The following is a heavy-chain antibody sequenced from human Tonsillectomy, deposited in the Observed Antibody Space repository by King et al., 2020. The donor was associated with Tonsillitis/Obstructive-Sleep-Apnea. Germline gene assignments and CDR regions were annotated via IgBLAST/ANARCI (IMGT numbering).Heavy chain of an antibody. V-gene: IGHV3-30*04. CDR3: ARDREAARRGGYFDY. Sequence: VQLVESGGGVVQPGRSLRLSCAASGFTFSNFAMLWVRQAPGRGLEWVTVISHDGSNKYYADSVKGRFTISRDNSKNTLYLQMNNLRADDTAVYYCARDREAARRGGYFDYWGQGTLVTVSS. CDR2: ISHDGSNK. CDR1: GFTFSNFA. D-gene: IGHD6-6*01. J-gene: IGHJ4*02.